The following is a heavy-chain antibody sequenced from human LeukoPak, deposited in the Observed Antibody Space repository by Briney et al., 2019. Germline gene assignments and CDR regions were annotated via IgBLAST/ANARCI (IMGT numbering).Heavy chain of an antibody. CDR2: IWYDGSNK. CDR3: ARGYGGNSGLWDYYGMDV. CDR1: GFTFSSYG. V-gene: IGHV3-33*01. Sequence: GRSLRLSCAASGFTFSSYGMHWVRQAPGKGLEWVAVIWYDGSNKYYADSVKGRFTISRDNSKNTLYLQMNSLRAEDTAVYYCARGYGGNSGLWDYYGMDVWGQGTTVTASS. J-gene: IGHJ6*02. D-gene: IGHD4-23*01.